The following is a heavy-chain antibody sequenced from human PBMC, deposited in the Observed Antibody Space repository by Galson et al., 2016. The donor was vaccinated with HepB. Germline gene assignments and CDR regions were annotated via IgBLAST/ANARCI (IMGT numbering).Heavy chain of an antibody. CDR2: IYPGGSDT. D-gene: IGHD4-17*01. J-gene: IGHJ4*02. CDR3: ARWNGDVDY. CDR1: GYSFTTYR. V-gene: IGHV5-51*01. Sequence: QSGAEVKKPGESLKISCKGSGYSFTTYRLGWVRQTPGKGLEWMGLIYPGGSDTRYSPSFQGHVTISDDTSITTIYLQWSSLRASDTAIYYCARWNGDVDYWGQGTPVTVSS.